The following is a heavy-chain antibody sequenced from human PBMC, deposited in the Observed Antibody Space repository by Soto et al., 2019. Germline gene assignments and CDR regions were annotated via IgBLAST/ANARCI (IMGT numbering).Heavy chain of an antibody. V-gene: IGHV1-69*06. CDR1: RGSLRSYS. D-gene: IGHD3-3*01. CDR3: AMRTTIFGVVTPSYGMDV. Sequence: GAAVKFSCKASRGSLRSYSISWVRLDHGQGLEWVGGIIPIFGTANYAQKFQGRVTITADKSTSTAYMELSSLRSEDTAVYYCAMRTTIFGVVTPSYGMDVWGQGTTVTVSS. CDR2: IIPIFGTA. J-gene: IGHJ6*02.